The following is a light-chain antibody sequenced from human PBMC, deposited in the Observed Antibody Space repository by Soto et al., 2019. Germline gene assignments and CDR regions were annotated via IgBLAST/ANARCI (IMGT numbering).Light chain of an antibody. J-gene: IGLJ1*01. CDR3: SSYTTNSGYV. CDR1: SSDVGDYNY. CDR2: EVH. V-gene: IGLV2-14*01. Sequence: QSVLTQPASVSGSPGQSITISCTGISSDVGDYNYVSWYQQHLDKAPKLIIYEVHYRPSGVSNRFSGSKSGNTASLTISGLQTEDEADYYCSSYTTNSGYVFGTGTKLTVL.